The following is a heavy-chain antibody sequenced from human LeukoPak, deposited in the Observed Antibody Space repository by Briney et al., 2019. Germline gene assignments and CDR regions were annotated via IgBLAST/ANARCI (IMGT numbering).Heavy chain of an antibody. Sequence: GGSLRLSCAASGFTVSTNYMSWVRQAPGKGLEWVSLIYSSGSTYYADSVKGRFTISRDNSRNTLYLQMNSLRAEDTALYYCARTSVATAEDYFDFWGQGTLVTVSS. V-gene: IGHV3-53*01. CDR2: IYSSGST. J-gene: IGHJ4*02. D-gene: IGHD6-13*01. CDR3: ARTSVATAEDYFDF. CDR1: GFTVSTNY.